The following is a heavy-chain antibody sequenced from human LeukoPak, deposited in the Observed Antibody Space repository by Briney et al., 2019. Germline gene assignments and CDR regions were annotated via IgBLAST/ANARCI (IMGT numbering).Heavy chain of an antibody. CDR3: ARGPGIAAGLDY. D-gene: IGHD6-13*01. J-gene: IGHJ4*02. V-gene: IGHV3-21*01. CDR1: GFTFSSYS. CDR2: ISSSSSYI. Sequence: GGSLRLSCAASGFTFSSYSMNWVRQAPGKGLEWVSSISSSSSYIYYADSVKGRFTISRDNAKNSLYLQMNSLRAEDTAVYYCARGPGIAAGLDYWGQGTVVTVSS.